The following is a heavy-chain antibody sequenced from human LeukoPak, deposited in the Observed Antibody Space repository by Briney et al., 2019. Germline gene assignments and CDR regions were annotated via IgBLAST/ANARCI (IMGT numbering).Heavy chain of an antibody. CDR2: ISSSGSTI. CDR1: GFTFSDYY. D-gene: IGHD3-22*01. J-gene: IGHJ4*02. Sequence: GGSLRLSCAASGFTFSDYYMSWIRQAPGKGLEGVSYISSSGSTIYYADSVKGRFTISRDNAKNSLYLQMNSLRAEDTAVYYCANSGYYYDSSGYSFDYWGQGTLVTVSS. CDR3: ANSGYYYDSSGYSFDY. V-gene: IGHV3-11*01.